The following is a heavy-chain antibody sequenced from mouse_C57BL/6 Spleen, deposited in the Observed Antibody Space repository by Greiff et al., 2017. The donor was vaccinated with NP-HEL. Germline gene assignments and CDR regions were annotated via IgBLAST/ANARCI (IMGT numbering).Heavy chain of an antibody. CDR2: IRNKANGYTT. CDR3: ARYYGHYFDY. D-gene: IGHD1-1*01. V-gene: IGHV7-3*01. J-gene: IGHJ2*01. CDR1: GFTFTDYY. Sequence: EVKLVESGGGLVQPGGSLSLSCAASGFTFTDYYMSWVRQPPGKALEWLGFIRNKANGYTTEYSASVKGRFTISRDNSQSILYLQKNALRAEDSAAYYCARYYGHYFDYWGQSTTLTVSS.